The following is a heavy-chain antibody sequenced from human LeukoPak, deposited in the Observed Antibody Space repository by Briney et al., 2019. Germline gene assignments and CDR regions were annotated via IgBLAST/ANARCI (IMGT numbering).Heavy chain of an antibody. V-gene: IGHV3-23*01. CDR2: ISGSGGST. CDR1: GFTFSSSA. Sequence: GGSLRLSCAASGFTFSSSAMSWVRQAPGKGLEWVSTISGSGGSTYYADSVKGRFTISRDNSKNTLYLQMNSLRAEDTAVYYCAKYDSSARGWFDPWGQGTLVTVSS. J-gene: IGHJ5*02. CDR3: AKYDSSARGWFDP. D-gene: IGHD6-25*01.